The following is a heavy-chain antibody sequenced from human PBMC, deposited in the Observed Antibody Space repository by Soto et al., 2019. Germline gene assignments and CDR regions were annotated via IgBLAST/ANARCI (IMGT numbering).Heavy chain of an antibody. CDR3: TRHREDSSGYPFGYYYGMDV. CDR1: GYTFTSYG. D-gene: IGHD3-22*01. J-gene: IGHJ6*02. Sequence: ASVKVSCKASGYTFTSYGISWVRQAPGQGLEWMGWISAYNGNTNYAQKLQGRVTMTTDTSTSTAYMELRSLRSDDTAVYYCTRHREDSSGYPFGYYYGMDVWGQGTTVTVSS. CDR2: ISAYNGNT. V-gene: IGHV1-18*01.